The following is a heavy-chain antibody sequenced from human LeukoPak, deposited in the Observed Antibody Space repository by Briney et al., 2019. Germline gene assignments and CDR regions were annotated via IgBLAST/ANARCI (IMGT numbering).Heavy chain of an antibody. CDR2: INTGGSYT. D-gene: IGHD1-26*01. V-gene: IGHV3-21*01. CDR1: GFAFRTHS. Sequence: GGALRLSCEGSGFAFRTHSMTWVRQAPGKGLEWVSSINTGGSYTSYGDSVKGRFTVSRDNAQNSLYLQMDNLRGEDTAVYYCATWDPRNYWGQGTRVTVSS. J-gene: IGHJ4*02. CDR3: ATWDPRNY.